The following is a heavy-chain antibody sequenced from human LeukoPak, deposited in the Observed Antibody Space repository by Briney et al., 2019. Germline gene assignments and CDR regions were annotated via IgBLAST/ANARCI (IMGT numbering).Heavy chain of an antibody. CDR2: ISSSGSTI. CDR3: ARDRVLWFGDHRGFDY. CDR1: GFTFNNYA. Sequence: GGTLRLSCAASGFTFNNYAMSWARQAPGKGLEWVSYISSSGSTIYYADSVKGRFTISRDNAKNSLYLQMNSLRAEDTAVYYCARDRVLWFGDHRGFDYWGQGTLVTVSS. D-gene: IGHD3-10*01. J-gene: IGHJ4*02. V-gene: IGHV3-48*03.